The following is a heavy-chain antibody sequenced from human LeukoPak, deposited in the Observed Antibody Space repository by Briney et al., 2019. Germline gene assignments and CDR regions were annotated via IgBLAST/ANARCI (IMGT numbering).Heavy chain of an antibody. Sequence: GGSLRLSCAASGFTFSSYEMNWVRQAPRKGLEWVSYISSSGSTIYYADPVKGRFTISRDNAKNSLYLQMNSLRAEDTAVYYCAKALKTTVTTGEFDYWGQGTLVTVSS. D-gene: IGHD4-17*01. CDR3: AKALKTTVTTGEFDY. J-gene: IGHJ4*02. CDR1: GFTFSSYE. CDR2: ISSSGSTI. V-gene: IGHV3-48*03.